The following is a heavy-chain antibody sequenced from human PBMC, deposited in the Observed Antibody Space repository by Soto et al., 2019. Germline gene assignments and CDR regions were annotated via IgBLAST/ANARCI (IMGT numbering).Heavy chain of an antibody. D-gene: IGHD6-13*01. V-gene: IGHV1-18*01. Sequence: ASVKVSCKASGYTFTSYGISWVRQAPGQGLEWMGWISAYNGNTNYAQKLQGRVTMTTDTSTSTAYMELRSLRSDDTAVYYCAREYSSSWLGYYYYGMDVWGQGTTVTVPS. CDR1: GYTFTSYG. CDR2: ISAYNGNT. CDR3: AREYSSSWLGYYYYGMDV. J-gene: IGHJ6*02.